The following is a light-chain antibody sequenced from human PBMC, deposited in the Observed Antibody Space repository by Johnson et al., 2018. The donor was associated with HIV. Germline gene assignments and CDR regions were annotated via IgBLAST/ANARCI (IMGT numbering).Light chain of an antibody. CDR3: GTWDSSLRGV. CDR1: SSNIGNNY. J-gene: IGLJ1*01. V-gene: IGLV1-51*02. Sequence: QSVLTQPPSVSAAPGQKVTISCSVSSSNIGNNYVSWYQQLPGTAPKLLIYENNKRPSGIPDRFSGSKSGTSATLGITGLQTGDEADYYCGTWDSSLRGVFGTGTKVTVL. CDR2: ENN.